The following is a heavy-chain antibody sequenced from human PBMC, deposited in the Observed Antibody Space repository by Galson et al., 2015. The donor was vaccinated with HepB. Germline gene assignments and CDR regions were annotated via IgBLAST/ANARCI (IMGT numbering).Heavy chain of an antibody. V-gene: IGHV3-7*03. CDR2: IDEAGNED. CDR1: EFTVGTTP. J-gene: IGHJ4*02. CDR3: ARGGGTRYCLSLNCFFDY. Sequence: ALRPAYAAAEFTVGTTPGGGGDQSSLTPVGGPARIDEAGNEDSYTDSLRGLFTISRDNAKNSLFLQMISLRVEDTAVYYCARGGGTRYCLSLNCFFDYWGRGTLVTVSS. D-gene: IGHD2-15*01.